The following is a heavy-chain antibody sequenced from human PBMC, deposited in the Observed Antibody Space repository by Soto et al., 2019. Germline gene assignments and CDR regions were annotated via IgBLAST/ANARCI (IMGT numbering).Heavy chain of an antibody. CDR1: GGSISGYH. V-gene: IGHV4-59*01. CDR2: IHSSGST. J-gene: IGHJ4*02. Sequence: QVHLQESGPGLVKPSEILSLTCTVSGGSISGYHWSWIRQPPGKGLEWFGYIHSSGSTNYNPSLESRVTMSVDTSKNQFSLKLTSVTAADTAVYYCARYIRDPGTFYFDYWGQGTLVTASS. D-gene: IGHD3-16*01. CDR3: ARYIRDPGTFYFDY.